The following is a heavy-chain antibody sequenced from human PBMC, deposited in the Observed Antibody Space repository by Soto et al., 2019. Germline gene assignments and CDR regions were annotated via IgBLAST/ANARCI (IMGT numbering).Heavy chain of an antibody. D-gene: IGHD2-15*01. CDR1: GFTFSSYA. CDR2: ISYDGSNK. V-gene: IGHV3-30-3*01. Sequence: QVQLVESGGGVVQPGRSLRLSCAASGFTFSSYAMHWVRQAPGKGLEWVAVISYDGSNKYYGDSVKGRFTISRDISKNTLYLQRNSLRAEDTAVYYCARAGGLLLDYWGQGTLVTVSS. J-gene: IGHJ4*02. CDR3: ARAGGLLLDY.